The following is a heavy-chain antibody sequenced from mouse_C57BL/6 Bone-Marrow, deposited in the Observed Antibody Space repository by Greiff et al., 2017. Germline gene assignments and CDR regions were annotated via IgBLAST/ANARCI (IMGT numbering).Heavy chain of an antibody. CDR1: GYTFTSYW. V-gene: IGHV1-55*01. D-gene: IGHD2-12*01. CDR3: ARERIVGGYFDV. CDR2: IYPGSGST. Sequence: QVQLQQSGAELVKPGASVKMSCKASGYTFTSYWITWVKQRPGQGLEWIGDIYPGSGSTNYNEKFKSKATLTVDPSSSTAYMQLSSLTSEDSAVYYCARERIVGGYFDVWGTGTTVTVSS. J-gene: IGHJ1*03.